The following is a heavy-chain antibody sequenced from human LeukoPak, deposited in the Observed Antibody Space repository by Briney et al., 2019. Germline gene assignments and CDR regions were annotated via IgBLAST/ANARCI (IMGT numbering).Heavy chain of an antibody. J-gene: IGHJ4*02. Sequence: QPGGSLRLSCAASRFSFSNYWMHWVRYAPGKGLVWVSRVKSDGSNPSYADSVKGRFTISRDNAENMLYLQMNTLGAEDTAVYYCARDIVSGSGSLDYWGQGTLVTVSS. D-gene: IGHD3-10*01. CDR2: VKSDGSNP. V-gene: IGHV3-74*01. CDR3: ARDIVSGSGSLDY. CDR1: RFSFSNYW.